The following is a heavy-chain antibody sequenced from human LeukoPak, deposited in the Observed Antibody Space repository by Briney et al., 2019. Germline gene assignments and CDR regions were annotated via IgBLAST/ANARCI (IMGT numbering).Heavy chain of an antibody. V-gene: IGHV4-34*01. CDR2: INHSGST. J-gene: IGHJ4*02. D-gene: IGHD3-3*01. CDR3: ARLRFLELHAKGRFDY. CDR1: GGSFSGYY. Sequence: PSETLSLTCAVYGGSFSGYYWSWIRQPPGKGLEWIGEINHSGSTNYNPSLKSRVTISVDTSKNQFSLKLSSVTAADTAVYYCARLRFLELHAKGRFDYWGQGTLVTVSS.